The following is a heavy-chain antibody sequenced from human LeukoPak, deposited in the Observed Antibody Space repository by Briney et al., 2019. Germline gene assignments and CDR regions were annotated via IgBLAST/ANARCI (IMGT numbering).Heavy chain of an antibody. CDR3: ARGRESSGWDFDY. D-gene: IGHD6-19*01. CDR1: GGTFSGYY. J-gene: IGHJ4*02. Sequence: SETLSLTCAVYGGTFSGYYWSWIRQPPGKGLERIGEINHSGSTNYNPSLKSRVTISVDTSKNQFSLKLSSVTAADTAVYYCARGRESSGWDFDYWGQGTLVTVSS. CDR2: INHSGST. V-gene: IGHV4-34*01.